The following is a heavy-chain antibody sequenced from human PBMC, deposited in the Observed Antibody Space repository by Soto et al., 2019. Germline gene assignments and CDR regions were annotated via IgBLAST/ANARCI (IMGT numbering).Heavy chain of an antibody. J-gene: IGHJ5*02. D-gene: IGHD3-22*01. V-gene: IGHV4-30-2*01. Sequence: SETLSLTCAVSGGSISSGGYSWSWIRQPPGKGLEWIGYIYHSGGTYYNPSLKSRVTISVDRSKNQFSLKLSSVTAADTAVYYCARGYYYDSSGYFGFDPWGQGTLVTVSS. CDR2: IYHSGGT. CDR3: ARGYYYDSSGYFGFDP. CDR1: GGSISSGGYS.